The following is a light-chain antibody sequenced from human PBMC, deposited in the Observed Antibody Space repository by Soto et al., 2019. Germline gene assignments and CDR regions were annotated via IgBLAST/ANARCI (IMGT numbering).Light chain of an antibody. J-gene: IGKJ4*01. CDR1: QSISGW. Sequence: DIQMTQSPSTLSASVGEGVTITCRASQSISGWLAWYQQKPGEAPKVLIYDDSRLESGVPSRFSGSGSGTEFTLTSSSLQPDDFATYHCQQYKSYPLTFGGGTKVEIK. V-gene: IGKV1-5*01. CDR2: DDS. CDR3: QQYKSYPLT.